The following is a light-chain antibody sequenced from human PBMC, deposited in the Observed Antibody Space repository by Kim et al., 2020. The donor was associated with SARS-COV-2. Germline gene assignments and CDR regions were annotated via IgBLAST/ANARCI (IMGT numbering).Light chain of an antibody. CDR2: ENT. V-gene: IGLV2-8*01. Sequence: QSALTQPPSASGSPGQSVTISCTGTSNDIGGDEYVSWYQQHPGKAPQLMIYENTKRPSGVPDRFSGSKSGNTASLTVSGLQADDEADYYCSSYGGSDNLVFGGGTQLTVL. J-gene: IGLJ3*02. CDR3: SSYGGSDNLV. CDR1: SNDIGGDEY.